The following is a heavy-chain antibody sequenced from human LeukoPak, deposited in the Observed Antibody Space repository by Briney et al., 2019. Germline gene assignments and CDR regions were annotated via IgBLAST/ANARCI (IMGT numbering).Heavy chain of an antibody. V-gene: IGHV3-48*03. D-gene: IGHD6-19*01. CDR3: ARVRRWDYSSGAGLGSAFDI. CDR2: ISSSGSTI. J-gene: IGHJ3*02. Sequence: GGSLRLSCAASGFTFSSYEMNWVRQAPGKGLEWVSYISSSGSTIYYADSVKGRFTISRDNAKNSLYLQMNSLRAEDTAVYYCARVRRWDYSSGAGLGSAFDIWGQGTMVTVSS. CDR1: GFTFSSYE.